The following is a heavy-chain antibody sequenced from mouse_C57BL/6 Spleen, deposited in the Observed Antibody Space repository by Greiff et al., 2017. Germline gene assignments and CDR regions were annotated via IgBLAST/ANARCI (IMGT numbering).Heavy chain of an antibody. CDR1: GYTFADHT. V-gene: IGHV1-78*01. D-gene: IGHD3-2*02. J-gene: IGHJ2*01. CDR2: IYPRDGST. CDR3: ARVQLRLPLYLDY. Sequence: VLLVESDAELVKPGASVKISCKVSGYTFADHTIHWMKQRPEQGLEWIGYIYPRDGSTKYNEKFKGKATLTADKSSSTAYMQRNSLTSEDSAVYFCARVQLRLPLYLDYWGQGTTLTVSS.